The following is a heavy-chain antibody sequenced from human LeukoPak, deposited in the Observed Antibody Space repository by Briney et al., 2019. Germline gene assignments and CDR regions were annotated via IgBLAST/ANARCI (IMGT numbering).Heavy chain of an antibody. D-gene: IGHD2-2*01. V-gene: IGHV4-4*07. Sequence: SETLSLTCTVSGGSISAYYWSWIRQPAGKGLEWIGRIYTSGSTNYNPSLKSRVTMSVDTSKNQFSLKLSSVTAADTAVYYCARDISYCSSTSCYPYWGQGTLVTVSS. CDR2: IYTSGST. CDR3: ARDISYCSSTSCYPY. CDR1: GGSISAYY. J-gene: IGHJ4*02.